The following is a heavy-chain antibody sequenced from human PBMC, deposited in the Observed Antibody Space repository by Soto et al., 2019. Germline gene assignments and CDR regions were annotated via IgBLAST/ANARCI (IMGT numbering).Heavy chain of an antibody. CDR3: ARGYCSGGSCYRGANWFDP. CDR1: GGTFSSYA. J-gene: IGHJ5*02. D-gene: IGHD2-15*01. CDR2: IIPIFGTA. Sequence: QVQLVQSGAEVKQPGSSVKVSCKASGGTFSSYAISWVRQAPGQGLEWMGGIIPIFGTANYAQKFQGRVTITADESTSTAYMELSSLRSEDTAVYYCARGYCSGGSCYRGANWFDPWGQGTLVTVSS. V-gene: IGHV1-69*01.